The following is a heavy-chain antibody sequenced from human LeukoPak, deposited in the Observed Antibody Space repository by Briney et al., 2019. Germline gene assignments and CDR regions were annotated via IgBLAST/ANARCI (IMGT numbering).Heavy chain of an antibody. CDR2: ISWNNGDL. CDR1: GFSFGGYA. D-gene: IGHD6-19*01. CDR3: VRGPGMAVEKRYFDY. J-gene: IGHJ4*02. V-gene: IGHV3-9*03. Sequence: PGGSLRLSCAASGFSFGGYAMYWVRQPPGKGLEWVSGISWNNGDLHYADSVRGRFTISRDNAKNSLYLQMNSLRVEDMALYYCVRGPGMAVEKRYFDYWGQGTLVTVSS.